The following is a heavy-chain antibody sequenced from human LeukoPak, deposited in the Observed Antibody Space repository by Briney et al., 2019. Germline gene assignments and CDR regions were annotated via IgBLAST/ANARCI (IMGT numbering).Heavy chain of an antibody. Sequence: SVKVSCKASGGTFSSYAISWVRQAPGQGLEWMGRIIPILGVANYAQKFQGRVTITADKSTSTAYMELSSLRSEDTAVYYCARIGYSYGQYYFDYWGQGTLVTVSS. D-gene: IGHD5-18*01. CDR1: GGTFSSYA. J-gene: IGHJ4*02. V-gene: IGHV1-69*04. CDR3: ARIGYSYGQYYFDY. CDR2: IIPILGVA.